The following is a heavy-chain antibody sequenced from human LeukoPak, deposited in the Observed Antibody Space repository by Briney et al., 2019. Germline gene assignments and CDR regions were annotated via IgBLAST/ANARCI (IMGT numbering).Heavy chain of an antibody. CDR1: GFTFSDYY. D-gene: IGHD2-15*01. J-gene: IGHJ4*02. CDR2: IYYSGST. V-gene: IGHV4-31*02. CDR3: ARDVGYCSGGSCYEGTNY. Sequence: LRLSCAASGFTFSDYYMSWIRQHPGKGLEWIGYIYYSGSTYYNPSLKSRVTISVDTSKNQFSLKLSSVTAADTAVYYCARDVGYCSGGSCYEGTNYWGQGTLVTVSS.